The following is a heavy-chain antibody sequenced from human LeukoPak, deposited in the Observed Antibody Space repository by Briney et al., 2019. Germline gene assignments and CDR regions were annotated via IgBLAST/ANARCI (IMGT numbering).Heavy chain of an antibody. D-gene: IGHD2-15*01. Sequence: GGSLRLSCAASGFTFSTYSMNWVRQAPGKGLEWVSYISSSSSTIDYADSVKGRFTISRDNAKNSLYLQMNSLRDEDTAVYYCAKDRGRTWVQVANWGQGTLVTVSS. CDR3: AKDRGRTWVQVAN. CDR2: ISSSSSTI. V-gene: IGHV3-48*02. CDR1: GFTFSTYS. J-gene: IGHJ4*02.